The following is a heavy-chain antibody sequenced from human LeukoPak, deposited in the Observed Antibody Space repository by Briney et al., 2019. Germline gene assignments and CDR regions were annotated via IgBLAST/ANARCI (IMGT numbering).Heavy chain of an antibody. CDR3: ARGAYSNSYSYYYMDV. CDR2: ISGSGGST. J-gene: IGHJ6*03. D-gene: IGHD4-11*01. Sequence: GGSLRLSSAASGFTFSNYAMSWVRQAPGKGLEWVSAISGSGGSTYYADSVKGRFTISRDNSKNTLYLQMNSLRAEDTAVYYCARGAYSNSYSYYYMDVWGKGTTVTVSS. CDR1: GFTFSNYA. V-gene: IGHV3-23*01.